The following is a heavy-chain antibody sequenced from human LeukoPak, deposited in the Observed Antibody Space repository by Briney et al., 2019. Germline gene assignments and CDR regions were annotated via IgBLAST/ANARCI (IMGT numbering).Heavy chain of an antibody. V-gene: IGHV4-59*01. CDR3: ARGTYYYDSSGYYSPYYFDY. Sequence: SETLSLTCTVSGGSISSYYWSWIRQPPGKGLEWIGYIYYSGSTNYNPSLKSRVTISVDTSKNQFSLKLSSVTAADTAVYYCARGTYYYDSSGYYSPYYFDYWGQGTLVTVSS. CDR1: GGSISSYY. D-gene: IGHD3-22*01. J-gene: IGHJ4*02. CDR2: IYYSGST.